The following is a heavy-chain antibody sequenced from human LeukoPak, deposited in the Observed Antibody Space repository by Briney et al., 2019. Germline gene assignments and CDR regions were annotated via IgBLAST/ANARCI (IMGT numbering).Heavy chain of an antibody. CDR2: IIPILGIA. CDR3: ATIAAPDAEYFQH. V-gene: IGHV1-69*04. D-gene: IGHD6-6*01. Sequence: GSAVKVSCKPSLGTLSSYALRWVRQAPRQGREWMGRIIPILGIANYAQKLQGGVTTTPDKFTSTAYIEPSSPRSEGTALYYSATIAAPDAEYFQHWGQGTLVTVSS. J-gene: IGHJ1*01. CDR1: LGTLSSYA.